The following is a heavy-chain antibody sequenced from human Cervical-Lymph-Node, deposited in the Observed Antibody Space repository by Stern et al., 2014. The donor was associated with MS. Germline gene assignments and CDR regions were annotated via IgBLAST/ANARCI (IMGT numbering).Heavy chain of an antibody. J-gene: IGHJ5*02. CDR3: ERDGRGSGKSYFDP. CDR1: GYTFSDYY. CDR2: INPKSGGT. D-gene: IGHD1-26*01. V-gene: IGHV1-2*02. Sequence: VHLVESGAEVKKPGASVKVSCKASGYTFSDYYMHWVRQAPGQGLEWMGWINPKSGGTSYAPKFQGRVTMTWDTSISTPYMELSSLRSDDTAMYYCERDGRGSGKSYFDPWGQGTLVTVSS.